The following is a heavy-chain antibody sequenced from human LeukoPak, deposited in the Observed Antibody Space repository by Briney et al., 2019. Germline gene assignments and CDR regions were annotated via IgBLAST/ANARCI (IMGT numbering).Heavy chain of an antibody. CDR1: GFTVSSNP. Sequence: GGSLRLSCTVSGFTVSSNPWSWVRQAPGKGLEWVANINQGGTEKYYVDSVRGRFTISRDNAKNSLYLQMHSLRVEDTAVYYCAKLAKYFYGSETYYFFEHWGQGTPVTASS. CDR2: INQGGTEK. CDR3: AKLAKYFYGSETYYFFEH. D-gene: IGHD3-10*01. J-gene: IGHJ4*02. V-gene: IGHV3-7*01.